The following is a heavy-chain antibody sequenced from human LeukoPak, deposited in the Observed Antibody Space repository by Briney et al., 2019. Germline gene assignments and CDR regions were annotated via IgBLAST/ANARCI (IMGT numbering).Heavy chain of an antibody. D-gene: IGHD3-22*01. Sequence: GGSLRLSCAASGFTFRDYSMMRIRQAPGKGMEWVSYISSSDGTIYYADSVKGRFTISRDNARNSLFLQMNSLRAEDTADYYCARGGRYDCSGPFDYWGQGTLVTVSS. CDR3: ARGGRYDCSGPFDY. J-gene: IGHJ4*02. CDR1: GFTFRDYS. CDR2: ISSSDGTI. V-gene: IGHV3-11*04.